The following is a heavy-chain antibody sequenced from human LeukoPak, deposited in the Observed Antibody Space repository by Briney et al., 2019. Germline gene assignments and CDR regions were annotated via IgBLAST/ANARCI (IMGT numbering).Heavy chain of an antibody. CDR3: ARDLGYSGYDFGY. Sequence: GASVKVSCKASGGTFSSYAISWVRQAPGQGLEWMGGIIPIFGTANYAQKFQGRVTITADKSTSTAHMGLSSLRSEDTAVYYCARDLGYSGYDFGYWGQGTLVTVSS. V-gene: IGHV1-69*06. J-gene: IGHJ4*02. CDR2: IIPIFGTA. CDR1: GGTFSSYA. D-gene: IGHD5-12*01.